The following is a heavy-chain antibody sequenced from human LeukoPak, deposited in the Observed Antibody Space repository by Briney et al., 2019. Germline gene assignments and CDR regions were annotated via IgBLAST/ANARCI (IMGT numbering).Heavy chain of an antibody. CDR3: ARVNSETGYFDY. CDR2: IYTSGST. V-gene: IGHV4-4*07. Sequence: SETLSLTCTVSGGSISSYYWSWIRQPAGKGPEWIGRIYTSGSTNYNPSLKSRVTMSVDTSKNQFSLKLSSVTAADTAVYYCARVNSETGYFDYWGQGTLVTVSS. J-gene: IGHJ4*02. D-gene: IGHD1-14*01. CDR1: GGSISSYY.